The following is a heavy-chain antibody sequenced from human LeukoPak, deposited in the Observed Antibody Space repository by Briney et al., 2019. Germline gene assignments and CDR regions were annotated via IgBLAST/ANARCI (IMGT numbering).Heavy chain of an antibody. D-gene: IGHD3-10*01. V-gene: IGHV4-38-2*02. J-gene: IGHJ4*02. CDR3: ARHRAGVFDY. Sequence: PSETLSLTCTVSGYSISSGYYWGWIRQPPGKGLEWIGNIYHSGRTYYNPSLKSRVTISVDTSKNQFSLKLSSVTAADTAVYYCARHRAGVFDYWGQGTLVTVSS. CDR2: IYHSGRT. CDR1: GYSISSGYY.